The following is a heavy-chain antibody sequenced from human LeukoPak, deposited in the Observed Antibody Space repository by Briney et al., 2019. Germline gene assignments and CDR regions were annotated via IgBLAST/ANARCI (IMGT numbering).Heavy chain of an antibody. CDR2: ISTNYGNT. V-gene: IGHV1-18*01. CDR1: GYTFTTYG. D-gene: IGHD1-26*01. CDR3: ARGSGSYHPFDN. J-gene: IGHJ4*02. Sequence: ASVKVSCKDSGYTFTTYGISWVRQAPGQGLEWLGWISTNYGNTNYAQNVQGRVTMTTDTSTSTAYMELSSLRSDDTAVYYCARGSGSYHPFDNWGQGTLVTVSS.